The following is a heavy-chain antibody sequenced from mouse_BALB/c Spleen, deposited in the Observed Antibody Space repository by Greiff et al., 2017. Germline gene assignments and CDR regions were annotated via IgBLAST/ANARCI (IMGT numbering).Heavy chain of an antibody. J-gene: IGHJ4*01. Sequence: EVQLQQSGPELVKPGASVKMSCKASGYTFTSYVMHWVKQKPGQGLEWIGYINPYNDGTKYNEKFKGKATLTSDKSSSTAYMELSSLTSEDSAVYYCAITTVFYAMDYWGQGTSVTVSS. D-gene: IGHD1-1*01. CDR1: GYTFTSYV. CDR2: INPYNDGT. V-gene: IGHV1-14*01. CDR3: AITTVFYAMDY.